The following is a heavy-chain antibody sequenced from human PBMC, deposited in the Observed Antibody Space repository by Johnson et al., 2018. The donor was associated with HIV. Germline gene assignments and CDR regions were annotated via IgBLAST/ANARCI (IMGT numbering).Heavy chain of an antibody. D-gene: IGHD3-22*01. CDR2: ISYDGSNK. CDR3: ARDFGYYYDRWAFDI. J-gene: IGHJ3*02. Sequence: VQLVESGGGVVQPGGSLRLSCAASGFTFSSYGMHWVRQAPGKGLEWVAVISYDGSNKYYADSVKGRFTISRDNSKNTLYLQMNSLRVEDTAVYYCARDFGYYYDRWAFDIWGQGTMVTVSS. CDR1: GFTFSSYG. V-gene: IGHV3-33*05.